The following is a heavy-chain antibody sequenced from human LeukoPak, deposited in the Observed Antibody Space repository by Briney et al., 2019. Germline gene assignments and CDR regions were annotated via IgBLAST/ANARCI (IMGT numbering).Heavy chain of an antibody. Sequence: PSETLSLTCTVSGGSFSDYYWTWIRQPPGKGLEWIGYIYYSGSTNYNPSLKSRVAISVDTSKNQFSLKLSSVTAADTAVYYCARLRYGWFDPWGQGTLVTVSS. V-gene: IGHV4-59*08. CDR2: IYYSGST. J-gene: IGHJ5*02. CDR1: GGSFSDYY. D-gene: IGHD5-18*01. CDR3: ARLRYGWFDP.